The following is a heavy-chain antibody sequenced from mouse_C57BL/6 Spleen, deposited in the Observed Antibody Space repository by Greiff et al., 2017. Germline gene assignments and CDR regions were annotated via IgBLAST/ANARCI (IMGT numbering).Heavy chain of an antibody. V-gene: IGHV7-1*01. CDR2: SRNKANDYTT. J-gene: IGHJ4*01. Sequence: EVNVVESGGGLVQSGRSLRLSCATSGFTFSDFYMEWVRQAPGKGLEWIAASRNKANDYTTAYSASVKGRFIVSRDTSQSILYLQMNALRAEDTAIYYCARDTYYYGMDYWGQGTSVTVSS. CDR1: GFTFSDFY. CDR3: ARDTYYYGMDY.